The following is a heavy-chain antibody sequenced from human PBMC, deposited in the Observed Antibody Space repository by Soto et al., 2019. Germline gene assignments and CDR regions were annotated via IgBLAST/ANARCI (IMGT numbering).Heavy chain of an antibody. V-gene: IGHV1-69*13. D-gene: IGHD3-22*01. CDR1: GGTFNNFA. CDR2: LILHFGTP. CDR3: ARGPDYEGYFDY. Sequence: SVKYSCKPSGGTFNNFAIACVRLSRGQWLEWLGGLILHFGTPNYAQKFQGRVTISADESMTTAYMELGGLASEYTAVYYCARGPDYEGYFDYWGRGTLVTVS. J-gene: IGHJ4*02.